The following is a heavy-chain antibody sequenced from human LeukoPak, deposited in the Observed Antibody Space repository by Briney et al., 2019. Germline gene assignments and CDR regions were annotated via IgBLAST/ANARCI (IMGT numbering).Heavy chain of an antibody. CDR2: IKQDGSEK. Sequence: GGSLRLSCAASAFTFSNYWMSWVRQAPGKGLEWVANIKQDGSEKKYVESVKGRFTISRDNAKNSLYLQMNSLGVDDMAVYYCARSSGWLGYWGQGTLVTVSS. CDR1: AFTFSNYW. D-gene: IGHD6-25*01. V-gene: IGHV3-7*03. CDR3: ARSSGWLGY. J-gene: IGHJ4*02.